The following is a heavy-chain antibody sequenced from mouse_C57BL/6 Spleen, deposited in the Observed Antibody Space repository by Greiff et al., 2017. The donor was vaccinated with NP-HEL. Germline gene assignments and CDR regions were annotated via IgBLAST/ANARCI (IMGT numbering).Heavy chain of an antibody. CDR2: ISSGSSTI. J-gene: IGHJ4*01. V-gene: IGHV5-17*01. CDR1: GFTFSDYG. D-gene: IGHD2-4*01. CDR3: ARYDSLYYAMDY. Sequence: EVQLMESGGGLVKPGGSLKLSCAASGFTFSDYGMHWVRQAPEKGLEWVAYISSGSSTIYYADTVTGRFTISRDNAKNTLFLQMTSLRSEDTAMYYCARYDSLYYAMDYWGQGTSVTVSS.